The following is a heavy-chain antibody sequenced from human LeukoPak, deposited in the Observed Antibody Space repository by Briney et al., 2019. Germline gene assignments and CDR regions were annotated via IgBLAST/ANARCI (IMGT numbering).Heavy chain of an antibody. Sequence: PSETLSLTCTVSGGSIRSYYWSWVRQPPGKGLEWVGYIYYSGSTNYNPSLKSRVTISVDTSKNQFSLKLSSVTAADTAVYYCASGDYAYYYMDVWGKGTTVTISS. CDR3: ASGDYAYYYMDV. D-gene: IGHD4-17*01. V-gene: IGHV4-59*01. CDR2: IYYSGST. J-gene: IGHJ6*03. CDR1: GGSIRSYY.